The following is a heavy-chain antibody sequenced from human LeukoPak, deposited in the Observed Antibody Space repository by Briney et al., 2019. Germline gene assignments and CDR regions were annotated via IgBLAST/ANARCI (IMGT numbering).Heavy chain of an antibody. CDR1: GFIFSSYA. V-gene: IGHV3-23*01. Sequence: GGSLRLSCAASGFIFSSYAMSWVRQAPGKGLEWVSAISGSGGSTYYADSVKGRFTISRDNSKNTLYLQMNSLRAEDTAVYYCAGARSGWYNHDAFDIWGQGTMVTVSS. CDR3: AGARSGWYNHDAFDI. CDR2: ISGSGGST. D-gene: IGHD6-19*01. J-gene: IGHJ3*02.